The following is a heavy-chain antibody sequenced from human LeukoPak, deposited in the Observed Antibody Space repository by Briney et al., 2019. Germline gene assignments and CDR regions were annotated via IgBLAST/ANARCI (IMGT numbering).Heavy chain of an antibody. J-gene: IGHJ4*02. CDR1: GFTFSSYG. D-gene: IGHD6-19*01. Sequence: PGRSLRLSCAASGFTFSSYGMHWVRQAPGKGLEWVAIISYDGSTKDYVDSVKGRFTISRDNSKNTLYLQMNSLRAEDTAVYHCAKVRYSSGWPEFDHWGQGTLVTVSS. CDR2: ISYDGSTK. V-gene: IGHV3-30*18. CDR3: AKVRYSSGWPEFDH.